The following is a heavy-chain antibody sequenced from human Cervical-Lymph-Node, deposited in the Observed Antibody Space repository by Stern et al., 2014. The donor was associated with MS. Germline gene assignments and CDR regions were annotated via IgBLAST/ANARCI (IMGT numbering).Heavy chain of an antibody. J-gene: IGHJ4*02. Sequence: QVQLQESGPGLVMPSETLSLTCTVSGGSTSSSNYYWGWIRQPPGKGLEWIASISHSGSSYSIPSLKSRLAISIDTSKTQFSLNLISVTAADTAVYYCASLNGSGSYPDYWGRGTLVIVSS. D-gene: IGHD3-10*01. CDR3: ASLNGSGSYPDY. CDR1: GGSTSSSNYY. CDR2: ISHSGSS. V-gene: IGHV4-39*01.